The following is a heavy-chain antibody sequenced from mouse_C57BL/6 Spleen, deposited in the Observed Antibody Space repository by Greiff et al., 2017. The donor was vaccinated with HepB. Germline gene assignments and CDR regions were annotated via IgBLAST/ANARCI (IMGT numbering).Heavy chain of an antibody. J-gene: IGHJ1*03. CDR1: GFTFSDYG. D-gene: IGHD1-1*01. Sequence: DVKLVESGGGLVKPGGSLKLSCAASGFTFSDYGMHWVRQAPEKGLEWVAYISSGSSTIYYADTVKGRFTISRDNAKNTLFRQMTSLRSEDTAMYYCARYYARYFDVWGTGTTVTVSS. CDR2: ISSGSSTI. CDR3: ARYYARYFDV. V-gene: IGHV5-17*01.